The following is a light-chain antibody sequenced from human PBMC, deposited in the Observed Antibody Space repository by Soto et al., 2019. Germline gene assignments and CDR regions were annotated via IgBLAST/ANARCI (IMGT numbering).Light chain of an antibody. J-gene: IGLJ3*02. V-gene: IGLV3-9*01. Sequence: SYELTQPLSVSVPLGQTASITCGGNNIGTRNVHWYQQKPGQAPVLVVYRDSNRPSGIPERFSGSNSGNTATLTISRAQAGDEADYYCHVWDSSTAVFGGGTKPTVL. CDR3: HVWDSSTAV. CDR2: RDS. CDR1: NIGTRN.